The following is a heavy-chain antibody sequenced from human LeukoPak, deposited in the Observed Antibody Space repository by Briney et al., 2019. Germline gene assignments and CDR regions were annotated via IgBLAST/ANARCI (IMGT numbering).Heavy chain of an antibody. CDR1: GFTFGSCW. CDR3: ARGGNSSWDY. Sequence: GGSLRLSCAASGFTFGSCWMNWVRQAPGKGLEWVANIKPDGTEKYCVDSLKGRFTISRDNTKNSLYLQMNSLRVEDTAVYYCARGGNSSWDYWGQGALVTVSS. CDR2: IKPDGTEK. V-gene: IGHV3-7*01. D-gene: IGHD2-21*01. J-gene: IGHJ4*02.